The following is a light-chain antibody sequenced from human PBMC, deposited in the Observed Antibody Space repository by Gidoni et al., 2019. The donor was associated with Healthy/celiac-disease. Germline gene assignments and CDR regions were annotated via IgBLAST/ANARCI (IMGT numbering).Light chain of an antibody. J-gene: IGLJ2*01. V-gene: IGLV1-44*01. CDR2: SNN. Sequence: QSVLTQPPSASGTPGQRVTISCSGSRSNIGSNTVNWYQPLPGPAPKLLIYSNNQRPSGVPDRFSGSKSGTSASLAISGLQSEDEADYYCAAWDDSLNGPVFGGGTKLTVL. CDR3: AAWDDSLNGPV. CDR1: RSNIGSNT.